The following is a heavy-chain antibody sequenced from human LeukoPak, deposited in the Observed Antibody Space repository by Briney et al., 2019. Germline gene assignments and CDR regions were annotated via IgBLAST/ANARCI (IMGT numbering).Heavy chain of an antibody. Sequence: GGSLRLSCAASGFTFSSYSMNWVRQAPGKGLEWVSSISSSSSYIYYADSVKGRFTISRDNAKNSLYLQMNSLRAEDTAVYYCARDGGYSYGYDYWGQGTLVTVSS. D-gene: IGHD5-18*01. CDR2: ISSSSSYI. CDR3: ARDGGYSYGYDY. V-gene: IGHV3-21*01. CDR1: GFTFSSYS. J-gene: IGHJ4*02.